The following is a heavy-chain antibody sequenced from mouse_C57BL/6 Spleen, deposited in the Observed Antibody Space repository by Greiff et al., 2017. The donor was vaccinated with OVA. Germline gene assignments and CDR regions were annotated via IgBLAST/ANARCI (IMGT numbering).Heavy chain of an antibody. CDR3: ARYGEGFDV. CDR1: GYSFTSDY. V-gene: IGHV3-8*01. Sequence: VQLKESGPGLAKPSQTLSLTCSVSGYSFTSDYWNWIRKFPGHKLEYMGYISYSGSTYYYPSLISRISITRDTSKNQYYLQLNSVTTEDTATYYCARYGEGFDVWGTGTTVTVSS. J-gene: IGHJ1*03. CDR2: ISYSGST.